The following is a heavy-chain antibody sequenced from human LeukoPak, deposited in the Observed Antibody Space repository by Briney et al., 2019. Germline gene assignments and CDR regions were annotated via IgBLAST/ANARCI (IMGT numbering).Heavy chain of an antibody. CDR2: ISWNSGSI. J-gene: IGHJ3*02. CDR3: AKDMGLRFSNSDAFDI. Sequence: PGGSLRLSCAASGFTFDDYAMHWVRQAPGKGLEWVSGISWNSGSIGYADSVKGRFTISRDNAKNSLYLQMNSLRAEDMALYYCAKDMGLRFSNSDAFDIWGQGTMVTVSS. D-gene: IGHD3-3*01. CDR1: GFTFDDYA. V-gene: IGHV3-9*03.